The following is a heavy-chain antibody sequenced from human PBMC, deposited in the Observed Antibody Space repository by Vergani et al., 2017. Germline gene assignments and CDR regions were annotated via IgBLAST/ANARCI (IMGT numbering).Heavy chain of an antibody. CDR3: ARGEKRYDFWSGSDNWFDP. V-gene: IGHV4-59*01. Sequence: QVQLQESGPGLVKPSETLSLTCTVSGGSISSYYWSWIRQPPGKGLEWIGYIYYSGSTNYKPSLKSRVTISVDTSKNQFSLKLSSVTAADTAVYYCARGEKRYDFWSGSDNWFDPWGQGTLVTVSS. D-gene: IGHD3-3*01. CDR2: IYYSGST. J-gene: IGHJ5*02. CDR1: GGSISSYY.